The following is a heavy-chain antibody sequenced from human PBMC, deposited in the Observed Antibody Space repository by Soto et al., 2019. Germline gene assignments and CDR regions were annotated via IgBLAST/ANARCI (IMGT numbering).Heavy chain of an antibody. D-gene: IGHD1-1*01. CDR3: ARIGYSYYYYGMDV. Sequence: SGPTLVNPTETLTLSCTVSGFSLSNARMGVSWIRQPPGKALEWLAHIFSNDEKSYSTSLKIRLTISKDTSKSQVVLTMTNMDPVDTATYYCARIGYSYYYYGMDVWGQGTTVTVSS. V-gene: IGHV2-26*01. J-gene: IGHJ6*02. CDR1: GFSLSNARMG. CDR2: IFSNDEK.